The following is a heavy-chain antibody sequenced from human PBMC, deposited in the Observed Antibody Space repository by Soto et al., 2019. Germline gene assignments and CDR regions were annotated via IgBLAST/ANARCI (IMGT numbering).Heavy chain of an antibody. CDR2: ISSSSSYI. CDR3: ARDLPRTTGTTWGPPGWFDP. D-gene: IGHD1-1*01. J-gene: IGHJ5*02. CDR1: GFTFSSYS. Sequence: PGGSLRLSCAASGFTFSSYSMNWVRQAPGKGLEWVSSISSSSSYIYYADSVKGRFTISRDNAKNSLYLQMNSLRAEDTAVYYCARDLPRTTGTTWGPPGWFDPWGQGTLVTVSS. V-gene: IGHV3-21*01.